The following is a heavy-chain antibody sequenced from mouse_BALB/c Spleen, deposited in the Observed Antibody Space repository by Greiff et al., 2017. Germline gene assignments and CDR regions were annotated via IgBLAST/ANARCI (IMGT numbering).Heavy chain of an antibody. CDR3: ARAYYGNEAWFAY. J-gene: IGHJ3*01. V-gene: IGHV1-80*01. Sequence: QVQLQQSGAELVRPGSSVKISCKASGYAFSSYWMNWVKQRPGQGLEWIGQIYPGDGDTNYNGKFKGKATLTADKSSSTAYMQLSSLTSEDSAVYFCARAYYGNEAWFAYWGQGTLVTVSA. D-gene: IGHD2-10*01. CDR1: GYAFSSYW. CDR2: IYPGDGDT.